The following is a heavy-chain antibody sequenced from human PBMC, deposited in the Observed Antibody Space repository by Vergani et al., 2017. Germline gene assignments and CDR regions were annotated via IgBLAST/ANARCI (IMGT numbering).Heavy chain of an antibody. J-gene: IGHJ4*02. CDR1: GFLLYNCG. Sequence: VQLVESGGGVVQSGGSVRLLCRACGFLLYNCGIHGLRRARGKGLGWVAAIRGSGGSKYYADSVKGRVTISRDNSKNTLYLQMNSLRAEDTAVYYCAKEGYCSGNTCYRTLDYWGQGTLVTVSS. CDR2: IRGSGGSK. CDR3: AKEGYCSGNTCYRTLDY. D-gene: IGHD2-15*01. V-gene: IGHV3-23*04.